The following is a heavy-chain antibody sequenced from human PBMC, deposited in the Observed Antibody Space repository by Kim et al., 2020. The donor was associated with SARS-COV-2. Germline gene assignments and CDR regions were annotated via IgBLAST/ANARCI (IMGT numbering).Heavy chain of an antibody. V-gene: IGHV4-39*01. CDR1: GGSIGNNNYH. Sequence: SETLSLTCTVSGGSIGNNNYHWGWIRQPPGKGLEWIGTIYYSGTTYYNPSLRSRVTISVDTSKNQFSLKLSAVTAADTAVYYCARHDPTGVGRGWNDYWGQGTLVTVSS. D-gene: IGHD6-19*01. CDR2: IYYSGTT. J-gene: IGHJ4*02. CDR3: ARHDPTGVGRGWNDY.